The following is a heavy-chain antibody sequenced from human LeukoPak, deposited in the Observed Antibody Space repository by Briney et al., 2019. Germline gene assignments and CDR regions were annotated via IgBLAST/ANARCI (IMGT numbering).Heavy chain of an antibody. CDR1: GFTFDDYA. J-gene: IGHJ4*02. CDR3: AKGNKLGSYYFDY. CDR2: ISWNSGSI. Sequence: GRSLRLSCAASGFTFDDYATHWVRQAPGKGLEWVSGISWNSGSIGYADSVKGRFTISRDNAKNSLYLQMNSLRAEDTALYYCAKGNKLGSYYFDYWGQGTLVTVSS. V-gene: IGHV3-9*01. D-gene: IGHD7-27*01.